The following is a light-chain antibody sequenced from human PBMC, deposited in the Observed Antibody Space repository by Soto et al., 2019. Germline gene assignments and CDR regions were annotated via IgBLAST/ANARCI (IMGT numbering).Light chain of an antibody. CDR2: AAS. V-gene: IGKV1-39*01. CDR3: QQSYSTPT. J-gene: IGKJ1*01. CDR1: QSIRNF. Sequence: DIQMTQSPSSLSASVGDRVTITCRASQSIRNFLNWYQQKPGKAPKVLIYAASSLQSGVPSRFSGSGSGTDFTLTISSQQPEDSATYYCQQSYSTPTFGQGTKVEVQ.